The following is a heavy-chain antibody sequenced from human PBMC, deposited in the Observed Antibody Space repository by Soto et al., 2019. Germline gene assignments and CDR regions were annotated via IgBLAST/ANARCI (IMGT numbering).Heavy chain of an antibody. CDR1: GASISNYY. V-gene: IGHV4-4*07. J-gene: IGHJ4*02. Sequence: QVQLQESGPGLVKPSETLSLTCTVSGASISNYYWSWIRQPAGKGLEWIGRIYASGNTNYNPTLTSRVTMSVDTSKNQFSLNLNSVTAADTAVYYCARESMSAAGTVAYWGQGTRVTVSS. D-gene: IGHD6-13*01. CDR2: IYASGNT. CDR3: ARESMSAAGTVAY.